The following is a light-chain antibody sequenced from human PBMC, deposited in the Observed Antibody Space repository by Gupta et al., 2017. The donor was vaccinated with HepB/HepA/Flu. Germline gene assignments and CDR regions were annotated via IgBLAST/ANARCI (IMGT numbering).Light chain of an antibody. CDR1: SSNIGSNY. J-gene: IGLJ1*01. CDR2: RNN. CDR3: ATWDDSLSGYV. Sequence: QSVLTPPPSASGTPGQRVTICCSGSSSNIGSNYVYWYQQFPGTAPKLLIYRNNQRPSGVPDRFSGSKSGTSASLAISGLRSDDEADYYCATWDDSLSGYVFGNGTNVTVL. V-gene: IGLV1-47*01.